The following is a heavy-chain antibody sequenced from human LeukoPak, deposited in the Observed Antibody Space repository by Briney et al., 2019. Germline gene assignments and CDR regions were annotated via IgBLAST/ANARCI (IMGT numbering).Heavy chain of an antibody. D-gene: IGHD4-17*01. CDR2: IFHARST. J-gene: IGHJ4*02. Sequence: PSGTLSLTCAVSGDSITSSHWWTWIRQPPGKGLEWIGEIFHARSTNYNSSLESRVTISVDKSKNQFSLKLTSVTAADTAVYFCARAYGDYRWFFDFWGPGILVTVSS. CDR1: GDSITSSHW. CDR3: ARAYGDYRWFFDF. V-gene: IGHV4-4*02.